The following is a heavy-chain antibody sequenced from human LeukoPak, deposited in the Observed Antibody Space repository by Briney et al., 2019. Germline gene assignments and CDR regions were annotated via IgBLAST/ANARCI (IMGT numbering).Heavy chain of an antibody. CDR3: ARELDGYNSKPLDY. J-gene: IGHJ4*02. V-gene: IGHV6-1*01. D-gene: IGHD5-24*01. CDR1: GDSVSTNSVA. Sequence: SQTLSLTCAISGDSVSTNSVAWNWLRQSPSRGLEWLGRTYYRSKWYNDYAVSVRSRITTNPDTSKNQFSLQLKSVTPEDTAVYYCARELDGYNSKPLDYWGQGTLVTVSS. CDR2: TYYRSKWYN.